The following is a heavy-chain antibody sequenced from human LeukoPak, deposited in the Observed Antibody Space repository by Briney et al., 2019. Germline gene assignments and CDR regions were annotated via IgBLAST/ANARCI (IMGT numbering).Heavy chain of an antibody. J-gene: IGHJ4*02. Sequence: GESLMISCKCSGSSFTSYWIGWARQMPGKGLEWMGIIYPGDSDTKYSPSFQGQVTISADKSISTAYLQWSSLKASNTAMYYCARRDYGGKHFDYCGQGTLVTVSS. CDR3: ARRDYGGKHFDY. D-gene: IGHD4-23*01. CDR1: GSSFTSYW. V-gene: IGHV5-51*01. CDR2: IYPGDSDT.